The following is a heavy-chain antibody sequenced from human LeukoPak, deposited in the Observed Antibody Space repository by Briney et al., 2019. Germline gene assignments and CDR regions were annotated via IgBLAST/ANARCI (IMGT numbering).Heavy chain of an antibody. Sequence: GGSLRLSCAASGFTFSSYWMSWVRQAPGKGLEWVANIKQDGSEKYYVDSVKGRFTISRDNAKNSLYLQMNSLRAEDTAVYYCAREDYDFWSGYHGGWFDPWGQGTLVTVSS. V-gene: IGHV3-7*01. CDR1: GFTFSSYW. J-gene: IGHJ5*02. D-gene: IGHD3-3*01. CDR2: IKQDGSEK. CDR3: AREDYDFWSGYHGGWFDP.